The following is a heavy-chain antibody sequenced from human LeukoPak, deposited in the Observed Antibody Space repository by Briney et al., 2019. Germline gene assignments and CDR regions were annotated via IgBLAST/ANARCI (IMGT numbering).Heavy chain of an antibody. D-gene: IGHD1-1*01. J-gene: IGHJ4*02. Sequence: AGGSLRLSCTGSGFTFSSYAMSWVRQAPGKGLEWASAVNVNGGSTYYADSVKGRFTISRDNAKNSLYLQMNSLRAEDTAVYYCARSLVGTTGKIFDYWGQGTLVTVSS. V-gene: IGHV3-23*01. CDR1: GFTFSSYA. CDR2: VNVNGGST. CDR3: ARSLVGTTGKIFDY.